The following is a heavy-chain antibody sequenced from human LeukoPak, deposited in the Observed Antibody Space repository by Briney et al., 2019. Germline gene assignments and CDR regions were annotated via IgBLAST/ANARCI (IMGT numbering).Heavy chain of an antibody. CDR3: ARGTMTGKIWDCSSTSCYTQFDY. CDR1: GYTFTSYY. CDR2: INPSGGST. D-gene: IGHD2-2*02. V-gene: IGHV1-46*01. J-gene: IGHJ4*02. Sequence: ASVKVSCKASGYTFTSYYMHWVRQAPGQGLEWMGIINPSGGSTNYAQKSQGRVTITTDESTSTAYMELSSLRSEDTAVYYCARGTMTGKIWDCSSTSCYTQFDYWGQGTLVTVSS.